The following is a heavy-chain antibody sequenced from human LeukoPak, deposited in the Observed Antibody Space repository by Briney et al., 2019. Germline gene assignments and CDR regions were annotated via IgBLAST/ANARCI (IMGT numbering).Heavy chain of an antibody. D-gene: IGHD6-13*01. CDR1: GFTFSNYG. Sequence: PGGSLRLSCAASGFTFSNYGMHWVRQAPGKGLEWVAFIRYDGSNKYYADSVKGRFTISRDNAKNSQYLQMNSLRAEDTAVYYCARDTHSSSWTDYWGQGTLVTVSS. J-gene: IGHJ4*02. CDR3: ARDTHSSSWTDY. CDR2: IRYDGSNK. V-gene: IGHV3-30*02.